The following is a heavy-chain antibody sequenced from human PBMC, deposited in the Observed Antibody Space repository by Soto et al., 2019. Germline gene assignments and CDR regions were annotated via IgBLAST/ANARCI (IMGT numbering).Heavy chain of an antibody. CDR1: GDSISSGGYY. Sequence: SETLSLTCTVSGDSISSGGYYWSWIRQHPGKGLEWVGYIYYSGSTYYNPSLKSRVSISVDTSKNQFSLKLTSVTAADTAVYFCARDGLTSYAAFDLWGQGTMVTVSS. D-gene: IGHD3-9*01. V-gene: IGHV4-31*03. CDR3: ARDGLTSYAAFDL. J-gene: IGHJ3*01. CDR2: IYYSGST.